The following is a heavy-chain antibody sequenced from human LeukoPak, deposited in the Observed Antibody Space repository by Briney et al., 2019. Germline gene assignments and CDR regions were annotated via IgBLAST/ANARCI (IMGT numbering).Heavy chain of an antibody. CDR3: ATVGYDSSGPYFDY. CDR2: FDPEDGET. CDR1: GYTLTELS. D-gene: IGHD3-22*01. V-gene: IGHV1-24*01. Sequence: ASVKVSCKVSGYTLTELSMHWVRQAPGKGREWMGGFDPEDGETIYAQKLQCRVTMTEDTSTDTAYMELSSLRSEDTAVYYCATVGYDSSGPYFDYWGQGTLVTVSS. J-gene: IGHJ4*02.